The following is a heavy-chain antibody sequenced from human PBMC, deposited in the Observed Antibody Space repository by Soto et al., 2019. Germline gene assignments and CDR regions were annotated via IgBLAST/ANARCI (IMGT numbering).Heavy chain of an antibody. Sequence: WTWIRQHPGKGLEWIGYIYHSGSTYYHPSLKSRVTMSVDTSKNQFSLKLSSVIAADTAVYFCARAKAGMDVWGQGTTVTVSS. CDR3: ARAKAGMDV. CDR2: IYHSGST. J-gene: IGHJ6*02. V-gene: IGHV4-31*02.